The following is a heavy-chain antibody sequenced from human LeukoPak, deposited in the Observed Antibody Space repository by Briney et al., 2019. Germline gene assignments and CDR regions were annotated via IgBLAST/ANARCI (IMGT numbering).Heavy chain of an antibody. CDR2: ISGSGGST. V-gene: IGHV3-23*01. D-gene: IGHD3-3*01. CDR1: GLPFSSFA. Sequence: GGSLGPPCAAPGLPFSSFAMGWVRQAPGKGLGWAPAISGSGGSTHYADSVKGRFTISRDNSKNTLYLRMNSLRAEDTAVYYCAKDGHYDFWSGFDYWGQGTLVTVSS. J-gene: IGHJ4*02. CDR3: AKDGHYDFWSGFDY.